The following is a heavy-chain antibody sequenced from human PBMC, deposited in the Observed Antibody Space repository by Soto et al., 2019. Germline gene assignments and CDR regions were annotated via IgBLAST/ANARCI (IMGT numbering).Heavy chain of an antibody. V-gene: IGHV4-34*01. Sequence: TLSLSCAVYGWSFSGYDWSWIRQPPRPGLEWIGEINHSGSTNYNPSLKTRVTISVETSKNQFSLTLSSVSAADTAVYYCARGGDSSGYFYPVYAFDIWRQGTMVTV. D-gene: IGHD3-22*01. CDR2: INHSGST. CDR3: ARGGDSSGYFYPVYAFDI. CDR1: GWSFSGYD. J-gene: IGHJ3*02.